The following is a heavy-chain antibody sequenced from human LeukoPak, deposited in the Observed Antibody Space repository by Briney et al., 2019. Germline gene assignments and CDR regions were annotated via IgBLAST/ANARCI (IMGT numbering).Heavy chain of an antibody. V-gene: IGHV3-15*01. J-gene: IGHJ4*02. Sequence: GGSLRLSCAASGFTFSDAWMSWVRQAPGKGLEWVGRIKNKNTGETTDYAAPVKGRFTISRDDSKNTLYPQMNSLKSEDTAVYYCTRAIGGGRDPDFDYWGQGTLVTVSS. CDR1: GFTFSDAW. CDR2: IKNKNTGETT. D-gene: IGHD2-15*01. CDR3: TRAIGGGRDPDFDY.